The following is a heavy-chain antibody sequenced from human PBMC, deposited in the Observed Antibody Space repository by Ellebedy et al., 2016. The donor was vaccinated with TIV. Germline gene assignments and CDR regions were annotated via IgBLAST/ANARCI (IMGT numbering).Heavy chain of an antibody. CDR2: INPNSGGT. CDR1: GYTFTGYY. Sequence: AASVKVSCKASGYTFTGYYMHWVRQAPGQGLEWMGWINPNSGGTNYAQKFQGWVTMTRDTSISTAYMELSRLRSDDTAVYYCARVVWQLPVSYAFDIWGQGTMVTVSS. CDR3: ARVVWQLPVSYAFDI. V-gene: IGHV1-2*04. D-gene: IGHD2-15*01. J-gene: IGHJ3*02.